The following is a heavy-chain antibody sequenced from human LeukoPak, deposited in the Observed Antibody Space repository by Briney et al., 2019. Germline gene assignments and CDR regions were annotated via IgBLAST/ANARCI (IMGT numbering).Heavy chain of an antibody. CDR1: GYTFTSYA. CDR2: IIPIFGTA. V-gene: IGHV1-69*05. CDR3: ARAPSGQLVPFDY. J-gene: IGHJ4*02. Sequence: SVKVSCKASGYTFTSYAISWVRQAPGQGLEWMGGIIPIFGTANYAQKFQGRVTITTDESTSTAYMELSSLRSEDTAVYYCARAPSGQLVPFDYWGQGTLVTVSS. D-gene: IGHD6-6*01.